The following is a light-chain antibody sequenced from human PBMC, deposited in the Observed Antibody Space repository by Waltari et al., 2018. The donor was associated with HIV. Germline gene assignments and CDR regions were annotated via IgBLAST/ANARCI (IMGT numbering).Light chain of an antibody. J-gene: IGLJ1*01. V-gene: IGLV2-14*03. CDR2: AVS. Sequence: QSALTQPASVSGSPGQSITLSCIGTSSDVCGYYFVSWYQLHPGKAPKLMIYAVSNRPSGVSNRFSGSKSGNTASLTISGLQAEDEADYYCSSYTSNRSYVFGTGTRVTV. CDR1: SSDVCGYYF. CDR3: SSYTSNRSYV.